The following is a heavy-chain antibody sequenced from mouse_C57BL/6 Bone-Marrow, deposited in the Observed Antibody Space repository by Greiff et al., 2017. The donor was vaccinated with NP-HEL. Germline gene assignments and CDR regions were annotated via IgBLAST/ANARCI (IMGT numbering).Heavy chain of an antibody. Sequence: QVQLQQPGAELVRPGSSVKLSCKASGYTFTSYWMDWVKQRPGQGLEWIGNIYPSDSETHYNQKFKDKATLTVDKSSSTAYMQLSSLTSEDSAVYYCARTDLYYGSSEYDYWGQGTTLTVSS. V-gene: IGHV1-61*01. CDR2: IYPSDSET. CDR1: GYTFTSYW. CDR3: ARTDLYYGSSEYDY. J-gene: IGHJ2*01. D-gene: IGHD1-1*01.